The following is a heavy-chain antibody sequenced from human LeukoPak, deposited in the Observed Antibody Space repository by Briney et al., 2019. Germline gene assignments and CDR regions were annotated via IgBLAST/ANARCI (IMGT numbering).Heavy chain of an antibody. D-gene: IGHD1-26*01. V-gene: IGHV3-23*01. Sequence: GGSLRLSCTASGFTFSSYGMSWVRQAPGKGLEWVSAISVSGGSTYYADSVKGRLTLSRDNSKNTLYLQMNSLRAEDTAVYYCAKSGGGSSNWFDPWGQGTLVSVSS. J-gene: IGHJ5*02. CDR3: AKSGGGSSNWFDP. CDR1: GFTFSSYG. CDR2: ISVSGGST.